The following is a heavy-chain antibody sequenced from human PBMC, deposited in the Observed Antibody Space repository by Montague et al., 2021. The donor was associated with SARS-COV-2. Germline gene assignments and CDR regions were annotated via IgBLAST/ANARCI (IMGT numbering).Heavy chain of an antibody. Sequence: SLRLSCAASGFTFSSHWMHWVRQLPGKGLLWVSRINTDGTITNYADSVKGRFTISRENAKKSMYLQMNSLRVEDTAVYYCATDRTVAPGYGFDPWGQGTMVTVSS. J-gene: IGHJ5*02. CDR3: ATDRTVAPGYGFDP. D-gene: IGHD3-9*01. CDR2: INTDGTIT. V-gene: IGHV3-74*01. CDR1: GFTFSSHW.